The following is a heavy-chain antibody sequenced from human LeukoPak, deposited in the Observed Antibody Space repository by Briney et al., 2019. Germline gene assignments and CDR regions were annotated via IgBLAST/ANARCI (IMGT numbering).Heavy chain of an antibody. V-gene: IGHV3-9*01. CDR1: GFTFDDYA. CDR3: AKDSSWYGYFDH. CDR2: ISWNSGSI. J-gene: IGHJ4*02. Sequence: GGSLRLSCAASGFTFDDYAMHWVRQAPGKGLEWVSGISWNSGSIGYADSVKGRFTISRDNAKNSLYLQMNSLRAEDTALYYCAKDSSWYGYFDHWGQGTLVTVSS. D-gene: IGHD6-13*01.